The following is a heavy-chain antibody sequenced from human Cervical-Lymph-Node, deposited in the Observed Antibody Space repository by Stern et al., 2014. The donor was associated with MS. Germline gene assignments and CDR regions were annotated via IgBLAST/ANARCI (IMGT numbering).Heavy chain of an antibody. D-gene: IGHD6-13*01. V-gene: IGHV4-59*01. J-gene: IGHJ5*02. CDR3: ARGRKQQLVNWFDP. CDR2: IYYSGRT. CDR1: GGSISSYY. Sequence: QVQLVESGPGLVKPSETLSLTCTVSGGSISSYYWSWIRQPPGKGLEWIGHIYYSGRTTFNPSLKSRVTISVDASKNQFSLKLSSVTAADTAVYYCARGRKQQLVNWFDPWGQGTLVTVSS.